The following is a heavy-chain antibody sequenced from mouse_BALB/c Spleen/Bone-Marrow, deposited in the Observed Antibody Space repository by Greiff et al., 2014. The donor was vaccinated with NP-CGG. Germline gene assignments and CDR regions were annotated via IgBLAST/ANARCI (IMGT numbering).Heavy chain of an antibody. V-gene: IGHV14-3*02. J-gene: IGHJ4*01. CDR1: GFSIQDTY. CDR3: SHYGNNVDYAMDY. Sequence: EVQLQQSGADLVKPGASVKLSCTASGFSIQDTYMHWVKQSPEQGLEWIGRIDPATGNTKYDPKFQGKVTITADKASNTVYLQIRSLEDEDMSDYSSSHYGNNVDYAMDYWGQGTSVAVSS. D-gene: IGHD2-1*01. CDR2: IDPATGNT.